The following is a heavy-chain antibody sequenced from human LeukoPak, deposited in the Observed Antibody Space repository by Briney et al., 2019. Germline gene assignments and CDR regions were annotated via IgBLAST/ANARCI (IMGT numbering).Heavy chain of an antibody. Sequence: GGSLRLSCAASGFTFSSYSMNWVRQAPGKGLEWVSSISSSSSYIYYADSVKGRFTISRDNAKNSLYLQMNSLRAEDTAVYYCARDGAQNYYGSGSYRYYYYMDVWGKGTTVTVSS. V-gene: IGHV3-21*01. CDR1: GFTFSSYS. CDR2: ISSSSSYI. CDR3: ARDGAQNYYGSGSYRYYYYMDV. J-gene: IGHJ6*03. D-gene: IGHD3-10*01.